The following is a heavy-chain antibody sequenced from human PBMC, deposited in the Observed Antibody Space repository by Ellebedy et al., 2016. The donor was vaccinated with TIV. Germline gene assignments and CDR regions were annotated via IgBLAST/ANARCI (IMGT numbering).Heavy chain of an antibody. CDR2: ILPHSGAT. CDR3: VGYSYAMNWFGT. V-gene: IGHV1-2*02. Sequence: AASVKVSSKASGYTFSDYYMHWARQAPGQGLEYMGWILPHSGATKYAQKFQGRVSMTTDTSISTAYMDLSGLSSDDTAVYYCVGYSYAMNWFGTWGQGTLVTVSS. CDR1: GYTFSDYY. J-gene: IGHJ5*02. D-gene: IGHD3-16*01.